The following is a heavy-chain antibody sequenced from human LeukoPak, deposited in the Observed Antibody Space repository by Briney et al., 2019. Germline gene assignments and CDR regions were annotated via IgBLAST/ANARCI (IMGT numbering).Heavy chain of an antibody. CDR1: GYTFTSYD. CDR3: ARDESAFDI. J-gene: IGHJ3*02. V-gene: IGHV1-8*01. Sequence: ASVKVSCKASGYTFTSYDINWVRQATGQGLEWMGWMNPNSGNTGYAQKFQGRVTMTTDKSTSTAYMELRSLRSDDTAMYYCARDESAFDIWGQGTMVTVSS. CDR2: MNPNSGNT.